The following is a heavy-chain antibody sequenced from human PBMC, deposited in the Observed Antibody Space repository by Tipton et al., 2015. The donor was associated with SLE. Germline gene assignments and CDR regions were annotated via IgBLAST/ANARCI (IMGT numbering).Heavy chain of an antibody. CDR3: APRSSSGMDV. Sequence: TLSLTCAVSGYSISSSSYYWGWIRQPPGKGLEWIWSIYYSGSTYYNPSLKSRVTISVDTSKNQFSLKLSSVTAADTAVYYCAPRSSSGMDVWGKGTTVTVSS. D-gene: IGHD6-6*01. J-gene: IGHJ6*04. CDR2: IYYSGST. CDR1: GYSISSSSYY. V-gene: IGHV4-39*01.